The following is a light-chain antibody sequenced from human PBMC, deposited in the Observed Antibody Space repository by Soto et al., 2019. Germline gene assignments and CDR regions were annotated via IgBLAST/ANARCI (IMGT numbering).Light chain of an antibody. J-gene: IGLJ2*01. V-gene: IGLV2-14*01. CDR1: RGDIGAYDY. Sequence: QSVLTQPASVSGSPGQSITISCAGTRGDIGAYDYVSWYQQHPGNAPQLLVYEVTNRPSGVSDRFSGSKSGNTASLTISGLQAEDEADYYCNSYTNSSAVVFXGGTKLTVL. CDR2: EVT. CDR3: NSYTNSSAVV.